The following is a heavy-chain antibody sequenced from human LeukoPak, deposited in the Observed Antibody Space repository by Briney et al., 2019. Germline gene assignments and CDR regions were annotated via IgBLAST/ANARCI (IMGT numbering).Heavy chain of an antibody. J-gene: IGHJ4*02. CDR2: IYYSGST. CDR1: GGSISSYY. Sequence: SETLSLTCTVSGGSISSYYWSWIRQPPGKGLEWIGYIYYSGSTNHNPSLKSRVTISVDTSKNQFSLKLSSVTAADTAVYYCARWDHTFDYWGQGTLVTVSS. V-gene: IGHV4-59*01. D-gene: IGHD1-26*01. CDR3: ARWDHTFDY.